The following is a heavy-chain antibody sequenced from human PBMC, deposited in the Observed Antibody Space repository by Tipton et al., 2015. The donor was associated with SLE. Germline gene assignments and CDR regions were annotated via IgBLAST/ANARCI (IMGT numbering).Heavy chain of an antibody. CDR3: AREVVPAALHDAFDI. Sequence: SLRLSCAASGFTFSSYEMNWVRQAPGKGLEWVSYISSSGSTIYYADPVKGRFTISRDNAKNSLYLQMNSLRAEDTAVYYCAREVVPAALHDAFDIWGQGTMVTVSS. D-gene: IGHD2-2*01. CDR1: GFTFSSYE. J-gene: IGHJ3*02. V-gene: IGHV3-48*03. CDR2: ISSSGSTI.